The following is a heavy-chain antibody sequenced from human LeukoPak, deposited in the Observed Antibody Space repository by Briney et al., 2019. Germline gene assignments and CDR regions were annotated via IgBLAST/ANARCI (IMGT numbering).Heavy chain of an antibody. D-gene: IGHD5-18*01. Sequence: ASVKASCKASGYTFTSYGISWVRQAPGQGLEWMGWISAYNGNTNYAQKLQGRATMTTDTSTSTAYMELRSLRSDDTALYHCARDRSYGSFDYWGQGTLVTVSS. J-gene: IGHJ4*02. CDR3: ARDRSYGSFDY. V-gene: IGHV1-18*01. CDR1: GYTFTSYG. CDR2: ISAYNGNT.